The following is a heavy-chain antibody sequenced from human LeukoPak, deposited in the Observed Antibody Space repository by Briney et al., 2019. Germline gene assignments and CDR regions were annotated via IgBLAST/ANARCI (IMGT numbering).Heavy chain of an antibody. D-gene: IGHD2-2*01. CDR2: IRYDGSNK. J-gene: IGHJ6*02. CDR3: ARERLGYCSSTSCYYYGMDV. CDR1: GFTFSSYG. Sequence: PGGSLRLSCAASGFTFSSYGMHWVRQAPGKGLERVAFIRYDGSNKYYADSVKGRFTISRDNAKNSLYLQMNSLRAEDTAVYYCARERLGYCSSTSCYYYGMDVWGQGTTVTVSS. V-gene: IGHV3-30*02.